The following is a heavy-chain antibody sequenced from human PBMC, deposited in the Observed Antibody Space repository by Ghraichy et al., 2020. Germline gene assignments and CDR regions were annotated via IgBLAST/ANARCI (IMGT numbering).Heavy chain of an antibody. CDR2: IYSGGSA. J-gene: IGHJ4*02. D-gene: IGHD4-17*01. V-gene: IGHV3-66*01. CDR3: ARGYGDYAYFDY. Sequence: GGSLRLSCAASGFTVSSNYMSWVRQAPGKGLEWVSVIYSGGSAYYADSVKGSFTISSNNSKNTLYLQMNSLRAEDTAVYYCARGYGDYAYFDYWGQGTLVTVSS. CDR1: GFTVSSNY.